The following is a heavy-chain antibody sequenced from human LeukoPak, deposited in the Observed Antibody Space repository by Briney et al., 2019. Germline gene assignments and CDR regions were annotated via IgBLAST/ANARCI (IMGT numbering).Heavy chain of an antibody. Sequence: ASVKVSCKASGYTFTSYYMHWVRQAPGQGLEWMGIINPSGGSTSYAQKFQGRVTMTRETSTSTVYMELSSLRSEDTAVYYCAREIVEPRYFDYWGQGTLVTVSS. J-gene: IGHJ4*02. CDR2: INPSGGST. V-gene: IGHV1-46*01. D-gene: IGHD3-22*01. CDR1: GYTFTSYY. CDR3: AREIVEPRYFDY.